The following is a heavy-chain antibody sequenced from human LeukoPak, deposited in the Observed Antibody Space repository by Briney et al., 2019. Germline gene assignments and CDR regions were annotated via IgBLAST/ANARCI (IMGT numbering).Heavy chain of an antibody. CDR1: GYTFTSYG. Sequence: ASVKVSCKASGYTFTSYGISWVRQAPGQGLEWMGWINPNSGGRNYAQKFQGRVTLTRDTSITTAYVELSSLKFDDTAIYYCARSYCSSTSCSDYMDVWGKGTTVTVSS. CDR3: ARSYCSSTSCSDYMDV. D-gene: IGHD2-2*01. J-gene: IGHJ6*03. CDR2: INPNSGGR. V-gene: IGHV1-2*02.